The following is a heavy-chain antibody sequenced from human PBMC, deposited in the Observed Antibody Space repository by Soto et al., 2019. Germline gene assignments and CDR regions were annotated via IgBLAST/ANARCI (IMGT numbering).Heavy chain of an antibody. CDR3: ARESEDLTSNFDY. CDR2: ISSTTNYI. CDR1: GLTFTRYS. Sequence: GGSLRLSCAASGLTFTRYSMNWVRQAPGKGLEWVSSISSTTNYIYYADSMKGRFTVSRDNAKNSVYLEMNSLCAEDTALYYCARESEDLTSNFDYWGQGTLVTVSS. V-gene: IGHV3-21*01. J-gene: IGHJ4*02.